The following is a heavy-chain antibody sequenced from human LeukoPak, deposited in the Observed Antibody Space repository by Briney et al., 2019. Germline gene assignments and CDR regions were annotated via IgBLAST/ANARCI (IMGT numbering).Heavy chain of an antibody. D-gene: IGHD2-2*01. J-gene: IGHJ6*02. Sequence: GGSLRLSCAASGFTFSSYAMSWVRQAPGKGLEWVSAISGSGGSTYYADSVKVRFTISRDNSKNTLYLQMNSLRAEDTAVYYCATDSGYCSSTSCYNDYYYYGMDVWGQGTTVTVSS. CDR1: GFTFSSYA. CDR2: ISGSGGST. CDR3: ATDSGYCSSTSCYNDYYYYGMDV. V-gene: IGHV3-23*01.